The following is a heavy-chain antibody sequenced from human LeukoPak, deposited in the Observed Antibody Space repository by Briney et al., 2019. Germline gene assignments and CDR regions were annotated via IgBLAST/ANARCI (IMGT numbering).Heavy chain of an antibody. J-gene: IGHJ4*02. D-gene: IGHD1-26*01. Sequence: GGSLRLSCAASGFTFSNYAMSWVRQAPGKGLEWVSAISGSASSTYHADSVKGRFTISRDNSKNTLYLQMNSLRADDTAVYYCAREWELSFDYWGQGTLVTVSS. CDR3: AREWELSFDY. CDR1: GFTFSNYA. V-gene: IGHV3-23*01. CDR2: ISGSASST.